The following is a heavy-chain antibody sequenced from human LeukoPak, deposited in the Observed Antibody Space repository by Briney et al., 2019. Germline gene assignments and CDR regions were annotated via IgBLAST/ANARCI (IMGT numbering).Heavy chain of an antibody. CDR2: ISYDGKNE. J-gene: IGHJ4*02. CDR3: AKQMAVDYFDY. V-gene: IGHV3-30*18. CDR1: GFTFSNFG. D-gene: IGHD5-24*01. Sequence: PGRSLRLSCAASGFTFSNFGMHWVRQAPGKGLEWVAVISYDGKNEYYIDSVKGRFTISRDNAKNTLYLQMNSLRAEDTAVYYCAKQMAVDYFDYWGQGTLVTVSS.